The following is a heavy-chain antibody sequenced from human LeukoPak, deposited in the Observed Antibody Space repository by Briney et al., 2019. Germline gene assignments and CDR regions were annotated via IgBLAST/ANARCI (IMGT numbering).Heavy chain of an antibody. D-gene: IGHD3-10*01. CDR3: ARAPKLLWFGEPRGYYFDY. CDR2: IYYSGST. CDR1: GGFISSYY. J-gene: IGHJ4*02. V-gene: IGHV4-59*01. Sequence: SETLSLTCTVSGGFISSYYWSWIRQPPGKGLEWIGYIYYSGSTNYNPSLKSRVTISVDTSKNQFSLKLSSVTAADTAVYYCARAPKLLWFGEPRGYYFDYWGQGTLVTVSS.